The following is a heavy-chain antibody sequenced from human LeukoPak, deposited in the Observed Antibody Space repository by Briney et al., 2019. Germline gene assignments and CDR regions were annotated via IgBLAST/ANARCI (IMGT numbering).Heavy chain of an antibody. D-gene: IGHD2-21*01. CDR2: INQHGSEK. Sequence: GGSLRLSCAASGFTFSSYWMHWVRQAPGKGLEWVANINQHGSEKYYVDSVKGRFTISRDNAKNSLYLQMNSLRAEDAAVYYCAKAPVTTCSGAYCYPFDYWGQGTLVTVSS. CDR3: AKAPVTTCSGAYCYPFDY. V-gene: IGHV3-7*03. CDR1: GFTFSSYW. J-gene: IGHJ4*02.